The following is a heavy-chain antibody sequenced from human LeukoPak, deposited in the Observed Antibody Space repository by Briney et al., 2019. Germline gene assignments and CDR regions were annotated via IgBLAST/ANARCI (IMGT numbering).Heavy chain of an antibody. J-gene: IGHJ6*03. CDR2: IKSKTDGGTT. V-gene: IGHV3-15*05. CDR1: GFTFSNAW. CDR3: ARTSPITMVRGVSGLFDYYYMDV. Sequence: PGGSLRLSCAASGFTFSNAWMSWVRQAPGKGLEWVGRIKSKTDGGTTDYAAPVKGRFTISRDNAKNTLYLQMNSLRAEDTAVYYCARTSPITMVRGVSGLFDYYYMDVWGKGTTVTVSS. D-gene: IGHD3-10*01.